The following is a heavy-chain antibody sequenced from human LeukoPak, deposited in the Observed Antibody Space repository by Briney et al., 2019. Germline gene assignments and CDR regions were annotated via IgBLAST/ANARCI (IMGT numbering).Heavy chain of an antibody. CDR1: GGSISSYY. CDR2: IYYSGST. Sequence: PSETLSLTCAVSGGSISSYYWSWIRQPPGKGLEWIGYIYYSGSTNYNPSLKSRVTISVDTSKNQFSLKLSSVTAADTAVCYCARELGHYYDSSGYLDYWGQGTLVTVSS. CDR3: ARELGHYYDSSGYLDY. J-gene: IGHJ4*02. D-gene: IGHD3-22*01. V-gene: IGHV4-59*01.